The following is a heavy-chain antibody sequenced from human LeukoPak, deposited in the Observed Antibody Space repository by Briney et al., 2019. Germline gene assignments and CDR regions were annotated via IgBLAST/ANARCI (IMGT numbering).Heavy chain of an antibody. J-gene: IGHJ4*02. CDR3: AKVDSSEGFDY. CDR2: ISYDGRNK. Sequence: GGSLRLSCAASGFTFSTYGVHWVSQAPGKGLEWVALISYDGRNKYYADSVKGRFTISRDNSKNTLYLQMNSLRAEDTAVYYCAKVDSSEGFDYWGQGTLVTVSS. CDR1: GFTFSTYG. V-gene: IGHV3-30*18. D-gene: IGHD3-22*01.